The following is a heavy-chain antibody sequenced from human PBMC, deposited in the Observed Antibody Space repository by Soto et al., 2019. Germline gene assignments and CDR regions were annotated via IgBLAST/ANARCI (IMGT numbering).Heavy chain of an antibody. Sequence: GESLKISCKGSAYSFTSYWIGWVRHMPGKGLEWMGIIYPGDSDTRYSPSFQGQVTISADKSISTAYLQWSSLKASDTAMYYCSRTSADGKNCDGMDVWGRRTTVTVSS. CDR3: SRTSADGKNCDGMDV. CDR2: IYPGDSDT. CDR1: AYSFTSYW. V-gene: IGHV5-51*01. J-gene: IGHJ6*02. D-gene: IGHD6-13*01.